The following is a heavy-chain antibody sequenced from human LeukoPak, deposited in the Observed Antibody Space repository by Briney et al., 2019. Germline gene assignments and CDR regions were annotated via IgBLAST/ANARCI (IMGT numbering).Heavy chain of an antibody. CDR1: GGSINNYY. CDR2: IYYSGSA. CDR3: ARVLRAASWRSYDY. D-gene: IGHD5-18*01. Sequence: SETLSLTCTVSGGSINNYYWSWIRQPLGKGLEYIGYIYYSGSANYNPSLKSRVTISVDPSKNQFSLKLSSVTAADTAVYYCARVLRAASWRSYDYWGQGSLVTVSS. V-gene: IGHV4-59*01. J-gene: IGHJ4*02.